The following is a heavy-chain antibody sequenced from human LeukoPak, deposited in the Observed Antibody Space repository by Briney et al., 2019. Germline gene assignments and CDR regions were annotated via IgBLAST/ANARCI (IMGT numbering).Heavy chain of an antibody. CDR1: GVTFSSYV. Sequence: GGSLRLSCVVSGVTFSSYVMSWVRQAPGKGLEWVASISGSGGSTYYVDSVKGRFTISRGNSKNMLYLHVSSLRAEDTAVYYCARGYSAYWGQGTLVTVSS. CDR2: ISGSGGST. J-gene: IGHJ4*02. D-gene: IGHD5-12*01. V-gene: IGHV3-23*01. CDR3: ARGYSAY.